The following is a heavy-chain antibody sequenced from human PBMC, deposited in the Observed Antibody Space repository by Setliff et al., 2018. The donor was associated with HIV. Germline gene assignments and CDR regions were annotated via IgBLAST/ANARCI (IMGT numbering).Heavy chain of an antibody. V-gene: IGHV4-4*02. CDR3: ARTPEELRYFDY. CDR1: GGSISTRDW. Sequence: PSETLSLTCAVSGGSISTRDWWTWVRQPPGKGLEWIGEVYHTGMTNYNPSLKSRAIMSADTSKNQFSLKLSSVTAADTAVYYCARTPEELRYFDYWGQGTLVTVSS. D-gene: IGHD1-7*01. J-gene: IGHJ4*02. CDR2: VYHTGMT.